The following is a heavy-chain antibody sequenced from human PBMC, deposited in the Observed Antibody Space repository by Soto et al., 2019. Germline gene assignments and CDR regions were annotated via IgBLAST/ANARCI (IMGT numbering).Heavy chain of an antibody. J-gene: IGHJ4*02. D-gene: IGHD6-13*01. CDR2: IYYTGST. Sequence: QLQLQESGPGLVKPAETLSLTCTVSGGSISSSDYWWGWIRQPPGKGLEWIGSIYYTGSTYYNPSLKSRVIISVDTSKNQFSLRLSSVTAADTAVYYCARQIARGRWSLDHWAQGTLVTVSS. CDR1: GGSISSSDYW. V-gene: IGHV4-39*01. CDR3: ARQIARGRWSLDH.